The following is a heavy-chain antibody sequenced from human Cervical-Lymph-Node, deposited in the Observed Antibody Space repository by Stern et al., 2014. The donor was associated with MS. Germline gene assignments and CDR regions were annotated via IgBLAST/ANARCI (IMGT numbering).Heavy chain of an antibody. CDR3: ARTRYSSSWYTFDP. V-gene: IGHV5-51*03. CDR2: VAPGDSDT. D-gene: IGHD6-13*01. CDR1: GYSFTSYW. J-gene: IGHJ5*02. Sequence: VQLVQSGAEVKKPGESLKISCTGSGYSFTSYWIAWVRHMPGKGLEWMGIVAPGDSDTRHSPSFQGQVSISADKSTSTAYLQWSSLKASDTAMYYCARTRYSSSWYTFDPWGQGTLVTVSS.